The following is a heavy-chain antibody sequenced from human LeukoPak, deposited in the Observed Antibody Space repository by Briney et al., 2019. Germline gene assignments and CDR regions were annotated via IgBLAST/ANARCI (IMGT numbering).Heavy chain of an antibody. CDR2: ISAYNGNT. D-gene: IGHD2-2*03. J-gene: IGHJ4*02. CDR3: ARPHGYCSSTSCYALEA. V-gene: IGHV1-18*01. CDR1: GYTFTSYG. Sequence: ASVKVSCKASGYTFTSYGISWVRQAPGQGLEWMGWISAYNGNTNYAQKLQGRVTMTTDTSTSTAYMELRSLRSDDTAVYYCARPHGYCSSTSCYALEAWGQGTLVTVSS.